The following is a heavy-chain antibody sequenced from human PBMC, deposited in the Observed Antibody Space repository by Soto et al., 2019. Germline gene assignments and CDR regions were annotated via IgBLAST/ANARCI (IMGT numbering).Heavy chain of an antibody. CDR1: GFTFSSYS. CDR2: ISDSSTTI. D-gene: IGHD6-19*01. Sequence: GGSLRLSCAAPGFTFSSYSMNWVRQAPGKGLQWVSYISDSSTTIYYADSVKGRFTISRDNAKNSLYLQMNTVRAEDTAVYYCARVIESSGYSSGWPFQLWGQGT. J-gene: IGHJ1*01. CDR3: ARVIESSGYSSGWPFQL. V-gene: IGHV3-48*01.